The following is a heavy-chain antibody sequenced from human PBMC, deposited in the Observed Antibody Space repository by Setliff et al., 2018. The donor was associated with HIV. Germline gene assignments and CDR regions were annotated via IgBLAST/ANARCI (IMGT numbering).Heavy chain of an antibody. D-gene: IGHD3-10*01. CDR2: TYYRSKWYI. J-gene: IGHJ6*03. CDR1: GDSVSSNSAA. CDR3: ARARITMVRGVHRRGDYYYYMDV. Sequence: SQTLSLTCAIPGDSVSSNSAAWNWVRQSPSRGLECLGRTYYRSKWYINYALSVKSRITISPDTSKNQLSLQLNSVTPDDTAVYYCARARITMVRGVHRRGDYYYYMDVWGKGTTVTVSS. V-gene: IGHV6-1*01.